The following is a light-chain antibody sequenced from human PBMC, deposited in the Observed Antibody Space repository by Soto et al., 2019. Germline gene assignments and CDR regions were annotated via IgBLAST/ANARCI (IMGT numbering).Light chain of an antibody. V-gene: IGLV1-40*01. CDR3: QSYDSSLSGYV. CDR2: ENN. CDR1: SSNIGAGNE. Sequence: QAVVTQPPSVSEAPGQRVTISCTGSSSNIGAGNEAQWYQQVPGTAPKLLIYENNNRPSGVPDRFSGSKSGTSASLAITGLQAEDEAEYYCQSYDSSLSGYVFGTGTKLTVL. J-gene: IGLJ1*01.